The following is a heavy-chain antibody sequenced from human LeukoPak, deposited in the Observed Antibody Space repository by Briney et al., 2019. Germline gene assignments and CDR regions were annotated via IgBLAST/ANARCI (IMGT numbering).Heavy chain of an antibody. CDR1: GGTFISYA. Sequence: ASVKVSCKASGGTFISYAISWVRQAPGQGLEWMGGIIPIFGTANYAQKFQGRVTITADESTSTAYMELSSLRSEDTAVYYCAIRIWFGDRHWFDPWGQGTLVTVSS. CDR3: AIRIWFGDRHWFDP. V-gene: IGHV1-69*13. CDR2: IIPIFGTA. J-gene: IGHJ5*02. D-gene: IGHD3-10*01.